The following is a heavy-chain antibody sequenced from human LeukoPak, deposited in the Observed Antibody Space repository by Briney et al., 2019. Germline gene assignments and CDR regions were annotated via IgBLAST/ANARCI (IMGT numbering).Heavy chain of an antibody. D-gene: IGHD3-3*01. Sequence: ASVKVSCKASGYTFTGYYMYWVRQAPGQGLEWMGFINPNTGGTIYAQKFQARVTMTRDTSISAAYMELRGLISDDTAVYYCARRYDFWSGYPTAFDYWGQGTLVTVSS. CDR1: GYTFTGYY. V-gene: IGHV1-2*02. CDR3: ARRYDFWSGYPTAFDY. CDR2: INPNTGGT. J-gene: IGHJ4*02.